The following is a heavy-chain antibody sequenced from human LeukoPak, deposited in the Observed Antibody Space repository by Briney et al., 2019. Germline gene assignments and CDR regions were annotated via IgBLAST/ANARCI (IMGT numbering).Heavy chain of an antibody. CDR3: ARHETTVGEDYYFDY. J-gene: IGHJ4*02. D-gene: IGHD4-23*01. Sequence: SETLSLTCTVSGGSISSYYWSWIRQPPGKALEWIGYIYYSGSTNYNPSLKSRVTISVDTSKNQFSLKLSSVTAADTAVYYCARHETTVGEDYYFDYWGQGTLVTVSS. CDR1: GGSISSYY. V-gene: IGHV4-59*08. CDR2: IYYSGST.